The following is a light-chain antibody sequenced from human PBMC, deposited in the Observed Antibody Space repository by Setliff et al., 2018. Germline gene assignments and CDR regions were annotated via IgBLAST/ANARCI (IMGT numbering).Light chain of an antibody. Sequence: QSALTQPVSVSGSPGQSITISCTGTSSDIGGYNYVSWYQQHPGKAPKLMMYGVSNRPSGVSNRLSGSKSGDTASLTISGLQAEDEAEYYCSSFTGSNTLLFGGGTKVTVL. CDR1: SSDIGGYNY. CDR3: SSFTGSNTLL. J-gene: IGLJ3*02. V-gene: IGLV2-14*03. CDR2: GVS.